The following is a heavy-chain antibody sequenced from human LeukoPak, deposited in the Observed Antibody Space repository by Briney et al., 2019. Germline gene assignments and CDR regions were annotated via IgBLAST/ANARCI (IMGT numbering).Heavy chain of an antibody. Sequence: SETLSLTCTVSGGSISSSSYYWSWIRQPPGKELEWFGYIYYSGSTNYNPSFKSRVTISVDTSKNQFSLSLNSVTAADTAVYYCTRSAAGVVGAADYWGQGTLVTVSS. CDR1: GGSISSSSYY. V-gene: IGHV4-61*01. J-gene: IGHJ4*02. CDR2: IYYSGST. D-gene: IGHD2-15*01. CDR3: TRSAAGVVGAADY.